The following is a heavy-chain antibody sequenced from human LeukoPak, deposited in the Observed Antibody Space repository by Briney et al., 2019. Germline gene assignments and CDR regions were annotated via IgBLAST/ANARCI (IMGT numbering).Heavy chain of an antibody. CDR2: ISSNGGST. V-gene: IGHV3-64*01. Sequence: GGSLRLSCAASGFTFSSYAMHWVRQAPGKGLEYVSAISSNGGSTYYANSVKGRFTIFRDNSKNTLYLQMGSLRDEDMAVYYCARSGYCSGESCYVDYWGQGALVTVS. CDR3: ARSGYCSGESCYVDY. D-gene: IGHD2-15*01. J-gene: IGHJ4*02. CDR1: GFTFSSYA.